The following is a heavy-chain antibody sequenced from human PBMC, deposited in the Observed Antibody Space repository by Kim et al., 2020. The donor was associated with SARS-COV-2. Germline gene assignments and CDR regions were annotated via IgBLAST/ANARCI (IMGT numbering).Heavy chain of an antibody. CDR2: IKQDGSEK. D-gene: IGHD2-2*01. CDR3: AREPIVVVPAAMGLDYYYYYGMDV. Sequence: GGSLRLSCAASGFTFSSYWMSWVRQAPGKGLEWVANIKQDGSEKYYVDSVKGRFTISRDNAKNSLYLQMNSLRADDTAVYYCAREPIVVVPAAMGLDYYYYYGMDVWGQGTTVTVSS. CDR1: GFTFSSYW. V-gene: IGHV3-7*03. J-gene: IGHJ6*02.